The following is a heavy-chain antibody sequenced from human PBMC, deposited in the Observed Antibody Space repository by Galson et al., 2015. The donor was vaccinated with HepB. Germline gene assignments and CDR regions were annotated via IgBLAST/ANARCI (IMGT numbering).Heavy chain of an antibody. CDR1: GFRFIDSD. J-gene: IGHJ4*02. CDR2: IGGRPINYAT. Sequence: SLRLSCAASGFRFIDSDIHWVRQASGKGLEWVARIGGRPINYATAYAASVKGRFTISRDDSKNTAYLQMNSLKTEDTAVYYCARSPFWPNWGQGTLVTVSS. V-gene: IGHV3-73*01. D-gene: IGHD3-3*01. CDR3: ARSPFWPN.